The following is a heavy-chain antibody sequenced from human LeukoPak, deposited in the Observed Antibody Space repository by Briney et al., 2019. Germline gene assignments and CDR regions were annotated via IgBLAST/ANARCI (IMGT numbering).Heavy chain of an antibody. J-gene: IGHJ4*02. CDR3: ARERSGGYYFDY. Sequence: GGSLRLSCAASGFTFSSYSMNWVRQAPGKRLEWVSSISSSSSYIYYADSVKGRFTISRDNAKNSLYLQMNSLRAEDTAVYYCARERSGGYYFDYWGQGTLVTVSS. D-gene: IGHD3-10*01. CDR2: ISSSSSYI. V-gene: IGHV3-21*01. CDR1: GFTFSSYS.